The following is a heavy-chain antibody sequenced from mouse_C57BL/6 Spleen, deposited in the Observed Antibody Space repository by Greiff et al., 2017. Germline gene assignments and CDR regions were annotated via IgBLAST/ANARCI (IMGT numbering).Heavy chain of an antibody. CDR3: AREAGNWDDVYYFDY. Sequence: VQLQQSGAELVRPGSSVKLSCKASGYTFTSYWMDWVKQRPGQGLEWIGNIYPSDSETHYNQKFKDKATLTVDKSSSTAYMQLSSLTSEDSAVYYCAREAGNWDDVYYFDYWGQGTTLTVSS. J-gene: IGHJ2*01. D-gene: IGHD4-1*01. CDR1: GYTFTSYW. V-gene: IGHV1-61*01. CDR2: IYPSDSET.